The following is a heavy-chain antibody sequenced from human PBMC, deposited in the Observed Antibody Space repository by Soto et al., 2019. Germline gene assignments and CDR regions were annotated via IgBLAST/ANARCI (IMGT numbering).Heavy chain of an antibody. Sequence: GESLKISCKGSGYSLTSYWIGWVRQMPGKGLEWMGIIYPGDSDTRYSPSFQGQVTISADKSISTAYLQWSSLKASDTAMYYCARHVXMVRGVIIRYYCYGMDVWGQGTTVTVSS. V-gene: IGHV5-51*01. CDR3: ARHVXMVRGVIIRYYCYGMDV. CDR1: GYSLTSYW. J-gene: IGHJ6*02. D-gene: IGHD3-10*01. CDR2: IYPGDSDT.